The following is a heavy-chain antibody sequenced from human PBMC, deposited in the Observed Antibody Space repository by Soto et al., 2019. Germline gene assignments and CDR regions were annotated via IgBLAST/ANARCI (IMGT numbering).Heavy chain of an antibody. Sequence: PSETLSLTGTVSGGFISNGGYYWTWIRQHPGKGLEWIGYIYYSGSTYYNPSLKSRVTISVDTSKNQFSLKLTSVTAADTAVYYCARDVTDFWSGHEGMDVWGQGTTVTVSS. J-gene: IGHJ6*02. CDR1: GGFISNGGYY. V-gene: IGHV4-31*03. CDR3: ARDVTDFWSGHEGMDV. CDR2: IYYSGST. D-gene: IGHD3-3*01.